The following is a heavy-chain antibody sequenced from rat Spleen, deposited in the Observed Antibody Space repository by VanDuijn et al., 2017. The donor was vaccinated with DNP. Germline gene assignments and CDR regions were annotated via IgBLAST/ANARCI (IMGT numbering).Heavy chain of an antibody. CDR3: ARHYGGYSYYWYFDF. J-gene: IGHJ1*01. V-gene: IGHV5-25*01. CDR1: GFTFSDYY. D-gene: IGHD1-11*01. CDR2: IKTGGGST. Sequence: EVQLVESGGGLVQPGRSLKLSCAASGFTFSDYYMAWVRQAPGKGLEWVASIKTGGGSTYYPDSVKGRFTISRDNAKSTLYLQMDSLRSEDTATYYCARHYGGYSYYWYFDFWGPGTMVTVSS.